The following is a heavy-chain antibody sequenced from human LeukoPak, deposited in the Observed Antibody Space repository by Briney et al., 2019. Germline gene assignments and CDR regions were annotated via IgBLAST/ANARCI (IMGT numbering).Heavy chain of an antibody. CDR2: ISGSGGST. D-gene: IGHD1-26*01. CDR3: AKYRTVPPYGLDV. CDR1: GFTFSTYA. J-gene: IGHJ6*02. V-gene: IGHV3-23*01. Sequence: GGSLRLSCAASGFTFSTYAMNWVRQAPGKGLEWVSGISGSGGSTWYADSVRGRFTISRDTSKNTLYLQMNSLSAQDTATYSCAKYRTVPPYGLDVWGQGTTVTVSS.